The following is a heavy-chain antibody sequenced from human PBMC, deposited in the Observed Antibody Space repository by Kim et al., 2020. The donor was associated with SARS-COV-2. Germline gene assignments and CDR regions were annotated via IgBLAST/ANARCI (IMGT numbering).Heavy chain of an antibody. V-gene: IGHV1-18*01. CDR3: ARNYGSGSYYSDY. J-gene: IGHJ4*02. D-gene: IGHD3-10*01. Sequence: YAQKLQGRVTMTTDTSTSTAYMELRSLRSDDTAVYYCARNYGSGSYYSDYWGQGTLVTVSS.